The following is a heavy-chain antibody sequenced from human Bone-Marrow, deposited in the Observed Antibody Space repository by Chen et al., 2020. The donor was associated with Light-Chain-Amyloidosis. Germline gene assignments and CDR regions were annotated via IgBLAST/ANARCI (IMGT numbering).Heavy chain of an antibody. D-gene: IGHD3-9*01. CDR3: AKVISYVDILPGYPAGAFDI. V-gene: IGHV3-23*04. Sequence: EVQLAESGGGLLQRGGSLRLSCAASGFAFSSYAMSWVRQAPGKGLEWVSTMSGSGGSSYYEESVKGRLTISSTNSKNALFQQSISLRAEDTDVYYCAKVISYVDILPGYPAGAFDIWSQGTMVTVSS. J-gene: IGHJ3*02. CDR1: GFAFSSYA. CDR2: MSGSGGSS.